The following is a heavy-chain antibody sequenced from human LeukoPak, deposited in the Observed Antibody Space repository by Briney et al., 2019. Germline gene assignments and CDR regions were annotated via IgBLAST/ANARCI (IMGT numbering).Heavy chain of an antibody. CDR3: ARDQFQGLSVAFEFDY. J-gene: IGHJ4*02. CDR1: GYTFTSYY. Sequence: ASVKVSCKASGYTFTSYYMHWVRQAPGQGLERMGIINPSGGSTSYAQKFQGRVTMTRDTSTSTVYMELSGLRSEDTAVYYCARDQFQGLSVAFEFDYWGQGTLVTVSS. D-gene: IGHD3-16*02. V-gene: IGHV1-46*01. CDR2: INPSGGST.